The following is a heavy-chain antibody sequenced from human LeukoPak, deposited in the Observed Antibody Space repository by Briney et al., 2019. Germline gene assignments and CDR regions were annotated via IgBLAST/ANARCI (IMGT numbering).Heavy chain of an antibody. J-gene: IGHJ4*02. D-gene: IGHD3-10*01. CDR3: TRSQGDRRKGSGSYYLHY. CDR2: IRSKAYGGTT. CDR1: GFTFGDYA. V-gene: IGHV3-49*04. Sequence: GGSLRLSCTASGFTFGDYAMSWVRQAPGKGLEWVGFIRSKAYGGTTEYAASVKGRFTISRDDSKSIAYLQMNSLKTEDTAVYYCTRSQGDRRKGSGSYYLHYWGQGTLVTVSS.